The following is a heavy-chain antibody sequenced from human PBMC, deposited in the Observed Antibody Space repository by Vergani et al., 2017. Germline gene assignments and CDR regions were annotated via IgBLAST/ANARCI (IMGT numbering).Heavy chain of an antibody. D-gene: IGHD6-6*01. Sequence: QLQLQESGPGLVKPSETLSLTCTVSGGSISSSSYYWGWIPQPPGKGLEWIGEINHSGSTNYNPSLKSRVTISVDTSKNQFSLKLSSVTAADTAVYYCARRPSSIAARRVYFQHWGQGTLVTVSS. CDR3: ARRPSSIAARRVYFQH. V-gene: IGHV4-39*07. CDR2: INHSGST. CDR1: GGSISSSSYY. J-gene: IGHJ1*01.